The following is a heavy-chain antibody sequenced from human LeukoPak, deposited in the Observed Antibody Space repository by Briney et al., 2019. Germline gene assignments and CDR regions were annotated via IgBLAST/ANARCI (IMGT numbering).Heavy chain of an antibody. CDR2: IYYSGST. Sequence: SETLSLTCTVSGGSISSSSYYWGWIRQPPGKGLEWIGSIYYSGSTYYNPSLKGRVTISVDTSKNQFSLKLSSVTAADTAVYYCARRLVGATTIRDYWGQGTLVTVSS. CDR3: ARRLVGATTIRDY. J-gene: IGHJ4*02. D-gene: IGHD1-26*01. CDR1: GGSISSSSYY. V-gene: IGHV4-39*01.